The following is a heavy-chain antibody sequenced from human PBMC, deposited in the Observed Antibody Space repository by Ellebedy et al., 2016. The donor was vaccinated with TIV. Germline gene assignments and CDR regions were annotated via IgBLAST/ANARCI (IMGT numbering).Heavy chain of an antibody. CDR2: ISSDGCNK. CDR3: ARGGSSGSSDY. J-gene: IGHJ4*02. Sequence: GGSLRLSXVASGFTFRSHGIYWVRQAPGKGLEWVAVISSDGCNKYYADSVKGRFTISRDNSKNTLYLQMNSLRTDDMAVYYCARGGSSGSSDYWGQGTLVTVSS. D-gene: IGHD3-10*01. CDR1: GFTFRSHG. V-gene: IGHV3-30*03.